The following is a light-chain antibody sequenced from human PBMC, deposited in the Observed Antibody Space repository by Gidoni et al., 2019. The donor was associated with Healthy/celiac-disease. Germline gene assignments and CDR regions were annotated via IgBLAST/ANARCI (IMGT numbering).Light chain of an antibody. CDR2: DAS. Sequence: EIVLPHSPATLSLSPGERSTLSCSASQSVSSYLAWYQQKPGQAPRLLIYDASNRATGIPARCSGSGSGTDFTLTISSLEPEDFAVYYCQQRSNWPYTFGQGTKLEIK. J-gene: IGKJ2*01. V-gene: IGKV3-11*01. CDR1: QSVSSY. CDR3: QQRSNWPYT.